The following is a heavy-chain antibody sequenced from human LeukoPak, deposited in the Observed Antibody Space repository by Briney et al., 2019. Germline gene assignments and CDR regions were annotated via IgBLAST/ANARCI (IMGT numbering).Heavy chain of an antibody. J-gene: IGHJ6*02. D-gene: IGHD6-13*01. V-gene: IGHV1-2*02. Sequence: ASVKVSCKASGYTFTGYYMHWVRQAPGQGLEWMGWINPNSGGTNYAQKVQGRVTMTRDTSISTAYMELSRLRSDDTAVYYCAREGQQLVLGGMDVWGQGTTVTVSS. CDR2: INPNSGGT. CDR1: GYTFTGYY. CDR3: AREGQQLVLGGMDV.